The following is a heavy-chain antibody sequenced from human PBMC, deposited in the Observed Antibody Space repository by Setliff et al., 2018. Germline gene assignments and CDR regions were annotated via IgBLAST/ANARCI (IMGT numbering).Heavy chain of an antibody. Sequence: SETLSLTCTVSGGSISSYYWSWIRQPPGKRLEWIGYIYYSGSTNYNPSLESRVTISVDTSKNQFSLRLNSATAADTAVYYCARLRGAFDDWGQGTLVTVS. D-gene: IGHD3-16*01. CDR2: IYYSGST. J-gene: IGHJ4*02. CDR3: ARLRGAFDD. CDR1: GGSISSYY. V-gene: IGHV4-59*01.